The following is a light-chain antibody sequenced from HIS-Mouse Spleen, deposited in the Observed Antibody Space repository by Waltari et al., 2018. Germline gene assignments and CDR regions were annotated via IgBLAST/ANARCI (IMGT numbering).Light chain of an antibody. CDR2: EVS. CDR3: SSYTSSSTYV. CDR1: SSDVGGYHY. V-gene: IGLV2-14*01. J-gene: IGLJ1*01. Sequence: QSALTQPASVSGSPGQSITISCTGTSSDVGGYHYVSWYQQHPGKAPKLMIYEVSNRPSGVSNRFSGSKSGNTASLTISGLQAEDEADYYCSSYTSSSTYVFGTGTKDTVL.